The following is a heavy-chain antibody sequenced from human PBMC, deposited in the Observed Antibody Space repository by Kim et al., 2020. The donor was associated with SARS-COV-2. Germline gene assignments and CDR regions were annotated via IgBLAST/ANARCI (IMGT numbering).Heavy chain of an antibody. CDR1: GITFSSYS. CDR2: ISSNGGST. CDR3: VKGSWNYDSWSDGMDV. Sequence: GGSLRLSCSASGITFSSYSMHWVRQAPRRGLEYVSAISSNGGSTFYADSVRGRFTISRDNSKNTLKLQMSSLRTEDTGVYYCVKGSWNYDSWSDGMDVWGQGTTVTVSS. J-gene: IGHJ6*02. D-gene: IGHD3-3*01. V-gene: IGHV3-64D*06.